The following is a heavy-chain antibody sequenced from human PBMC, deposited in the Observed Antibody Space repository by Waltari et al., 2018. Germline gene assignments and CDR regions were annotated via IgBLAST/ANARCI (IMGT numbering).Heavy chain of an antibody. J-gene: IGHJ4*02. V-gene: IGHV3-23*01. D-gene: IGHD1-26*01. CDR1: GFTFSSYA. Sequence: EVQLLESGGGLVQPGGSLRLSCAASGFTFSSYAMSWVRQAPGKGLGWCSAIRGSGVSTYYADSVKGRFTISRDNSKNTLYLQMNSLRAEDTAVYYCAKDRSGIVGAISLDYWGQGTLVTVSS. CDR3: AKDRSGIVGAISLDY. CDR2: IRGSGVST.